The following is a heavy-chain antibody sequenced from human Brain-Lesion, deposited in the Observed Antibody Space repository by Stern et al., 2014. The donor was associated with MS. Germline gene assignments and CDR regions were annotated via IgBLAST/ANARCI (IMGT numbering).Heavy chain of an antibody. J-gene: IGHJ4*02. CDR2: IKSKAGGGTT. CDR1: GFTLSDAW. CDR3: VTGFSSGYFEYYFEH. Sequence: EVQLVESGGRLVKPGGSLSLSCAASGFTLSDAWMTWVRQAAGKGLEWVGRIKSKAGGGTTVYAAPVKGRFTISRDDSKDSLYLQMNSLKTEDTAVYYCVTGFSSGYFEYYFEHWGQGTQVTVSS. D-gene: IGHD3-3*01. V-gene: IGHV3-15*01.